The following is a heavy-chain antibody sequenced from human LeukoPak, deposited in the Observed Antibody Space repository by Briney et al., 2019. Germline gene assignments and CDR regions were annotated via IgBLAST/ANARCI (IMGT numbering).Heavy chain of an antibody. J-gene: IGHJ4*02. CDR2: IIPIFGTA. Sequence: SVKVSCKASGGTFSSYAISWVRPAPGQGLEWMGGIIPIFGTANYAQKFQGRVTITADESTSTAYMELSSLRSEDTAVYYCASGREDGWGYFDYWGQGTLVTVSS. D-gene: IGHD5-24*01. V-gene: IGHV1-69*13. CDR3: ASGREDGWGYFDY. CDR1: GGTFSSYA.